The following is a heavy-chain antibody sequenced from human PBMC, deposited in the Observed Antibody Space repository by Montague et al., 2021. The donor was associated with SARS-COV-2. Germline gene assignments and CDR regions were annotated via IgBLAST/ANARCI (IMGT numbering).Heavy chain of an antibody. Sequence: TLSLTCIVSGGSISSGGYYWSWIRQHPGKGLEWIGYIYYSGSTYYNPSLKSRLSISLDTSKKHFSLRLSSVTAADTAVYYCARSESPSYSSSPFDYWGQGTLVTVSS. CDR1: GGSISSGGYY. V-gene: IGHV4-31*03. CDR3: ARSESPSYSSSPFDY. J-gene: IGHJ4*02. CDR2: IYYSGST. D-gene: IGHD6-13*01.